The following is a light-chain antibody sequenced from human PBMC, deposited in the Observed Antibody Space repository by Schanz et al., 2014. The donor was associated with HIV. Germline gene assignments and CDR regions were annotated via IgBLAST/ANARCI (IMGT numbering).Light chain of an antibody. CDR3: GSYTSSNTPWM. Sequence: QSALTQPASVSGSPGQSITISCTGTSSDVGGYNYVSWYQQHPGKAPKLMIYDVTNRPSGVSNRFSASKSGNTASLTISGLQAEDEADYYCGSYTSSNTPWMFGGGTKLTVL. CDR2: DVT. V-gene: IGLV2-14*03. CDR1: SSDVGGYNY. J-gene: IGLJ3*02.